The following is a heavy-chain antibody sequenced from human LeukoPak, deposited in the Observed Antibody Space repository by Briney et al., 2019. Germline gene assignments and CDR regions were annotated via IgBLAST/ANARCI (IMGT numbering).Heavy chain of an antibody. V-gene: IGHV3-23*01. CDR3: AKEGDILTGYYNYYYYYYMDV. Sequence: GGSLRLSCAASGFTFSSYSMSWVRQAPGKGLEWVSAISGSGGSTYYADSVKGRFTISRDNSKNTLYLQMNSLRAEDTAVYYCAKEGDILTGYYNYYYYYYMDVWGKGTTVTVSS. J-gene: IGHJ6*03. CDR1: GFTFSSYS. CDR2: ISGSGGST. D-gene: IGHD3-9*01.